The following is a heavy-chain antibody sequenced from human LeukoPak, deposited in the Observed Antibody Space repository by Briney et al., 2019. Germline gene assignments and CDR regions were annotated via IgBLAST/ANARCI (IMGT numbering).Heavy chain of an antibody. J-gene: IGHJ4*02. D-gene: IGHD1-1*01. CDR3: ARDYPTSGIVTIFDY. CDR2: ITASGGST. Sequence: GGSLRLSCASCGFTFNIYAMTWVRQALGKGLEWVSSITASGGSTYCADSVKGRFTISRDNSKNTLYLQMSSLRAEDAAVYYCARDYPTSGIVTIFDYWGQGTLVTVSS. V-gene: IGHV3-23*01. CDR1: GFTFNIYA.